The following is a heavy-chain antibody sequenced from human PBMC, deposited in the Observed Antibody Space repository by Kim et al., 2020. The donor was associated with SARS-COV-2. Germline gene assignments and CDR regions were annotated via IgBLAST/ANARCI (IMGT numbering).Heavy chain of an antibody. Sequence: ASVKVSCKASGYTFTSYYMHWVRQAPGQGLEWMGIINPSGGSTSYAQKFQGRVTMTRDTSTSTVYMELSSPRSEDTAGYYCARVHGQCSGGRCYIGNWFDPWGQGTLVTVSS. CDR2: INPSGGST. D-gene: IGHD2-15*01. V-gene: IGHV1-46*01. J-gene: IGHJ5*02. CDR3: ARVHGQCSGGRCYIGNWFDP. CDR1: GYTFTSYY.